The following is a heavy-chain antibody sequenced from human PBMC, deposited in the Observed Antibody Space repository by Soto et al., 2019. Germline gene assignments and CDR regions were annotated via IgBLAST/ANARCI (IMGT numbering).Heavy chain of an antibody. CDR3: ASRDPGTSVDY. Sequence: SETLSLTCAVSGGSFTSNNRWTWVRHPPGPRLEWIWEIYRTGSTNYNPSLKSRVTISLDKSENQFSLKLPSLTAADTAVYYCASRDPGTSVDYWGQGTLVTVSS. CDR1: GGSFTSNNR. V-gene: IGHV4-4*02. CDR2: IYRTGST. J-gene: IGHJ4*02. D-gene: IGHD1-7*01.